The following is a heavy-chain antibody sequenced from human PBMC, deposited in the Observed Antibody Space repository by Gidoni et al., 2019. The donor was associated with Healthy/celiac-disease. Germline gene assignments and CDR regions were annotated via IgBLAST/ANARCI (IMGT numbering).Heavy chain of an antibody. CDR2: IYYSGST. V-gene: IGHV4-31*03. Sequence: QVQLQESGPGLAKPSQTLSLTCTVSGGSISSGGYYWSWIRQHPGKGLEWIGYIYYSGSTYYNPSLKSRVTISVDTSKNQFSLKLSSVTAADTAVYYCARERSGSSRYFDYWGQGTLVTVSS. CDR1: GGSISSGGYY. J-gene: IGHJ4*02. D-gene: IGHD1-26*01. CDR3: ARERSGSSRYFDY.